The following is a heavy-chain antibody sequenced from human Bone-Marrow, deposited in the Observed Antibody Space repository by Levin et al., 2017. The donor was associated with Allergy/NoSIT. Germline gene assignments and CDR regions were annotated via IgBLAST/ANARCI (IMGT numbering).Heavy chain of an antibody. CDR1: GYTFTSYG. Sequence: AGGSLRLSCKASGYTFTSYGITWVRQAPGQGLEWMGWISANNGDTNHAQRFQGRVTFTTDTSTTTAYMELRSLRSDDTAVYYCTRDLYCSGGDCYHGSGDFQHWGQGSLVTVSS. D-gene: IGHD2-15*01. V-gene: IGHV1-18*01. CDR2: ISANNGDT. J-gene: IGHJ1*01. CDR3: TRDLYCSGGDCYHGSGDFQH.